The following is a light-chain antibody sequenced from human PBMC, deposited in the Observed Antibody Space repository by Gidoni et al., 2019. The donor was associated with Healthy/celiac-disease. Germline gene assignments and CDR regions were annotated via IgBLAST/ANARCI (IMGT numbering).Light chain of an antibody. V-gene: IGKV1-39*01. CDR1: QSISSY. J-gene: IGKJ2*01. CDR3: QQSYSTPRT. Sequence: DIQMTQSPSSLSASVGDRVTITGRASQSISSYLNWYQQKPGKAPKLLIYAASSLQSGVPSMFSGSGSGTDFTLTISSLQPEDFATYYFQQSYSTPRTFGQGTKLEIK. CDR2: AAS.